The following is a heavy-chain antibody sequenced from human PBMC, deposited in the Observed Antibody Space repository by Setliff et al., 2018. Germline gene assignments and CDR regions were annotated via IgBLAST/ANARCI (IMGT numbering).Heavy chain of an antibody. J-gene: IGHJ5*02. CDR1: GGSISSSSYY. D-gene: IGHD2-2*01. V-gene: IGHV4-39*01. CDR2: IYYSGST. CDR3: ARGYCSSSGCFFAGWFDP. Sequence: SETLSLTCTVSGGSISSSSYYWGWIRQPPGKGLEWIGSIYYSGSTYYNPSLKSRATISVDTSKNQFSLKLNSVTAADMAVYYCARGYCSSSGCFFAGWFDPWGQGTLVTVSS.